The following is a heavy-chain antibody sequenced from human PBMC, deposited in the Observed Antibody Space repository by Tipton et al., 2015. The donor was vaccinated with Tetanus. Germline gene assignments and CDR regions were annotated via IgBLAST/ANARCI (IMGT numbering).Heavy chain of an antibody. CDR2: IYSPGTT. CDR1: GGSITSDNHY. V-gene: IGHV4-31*11. Sequence: TLSLTCAVSGGSITSDNHYWSWIRQPPGKGLEWIGYIYSPGTTSYAPSLRGRATISFDSVKNHFSLSLSSVTAADTAMYYCARDGGNYFYYGMNVWGQGAAVTVSS. J-gene: IGHJ6*02. CDR3: ARDGGNYFYYGMNV.